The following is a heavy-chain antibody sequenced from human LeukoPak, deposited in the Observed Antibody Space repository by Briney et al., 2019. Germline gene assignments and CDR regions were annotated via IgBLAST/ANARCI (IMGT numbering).Heavy chain of an antibody. J-gene: IGHJ4*02. CDR3: ASQTYYYDSSGYFTRSYYFDY. V-gene: IGHV3-53*01. D-gene: IGHD3-22*01. CDR2: IYSGGST. Sequence: PGGSLRRSCAASGFTVSSNYMSWVRQAPGKGLEWVSVIYSGGSTYYADSVKGRFTISRDNSKNTLYLQMNSLRAEDTAVYYCASQTYYYDSSGYFTRSYYFDYWGQGTLVTVSS. CDR1: GFTVSSNY.